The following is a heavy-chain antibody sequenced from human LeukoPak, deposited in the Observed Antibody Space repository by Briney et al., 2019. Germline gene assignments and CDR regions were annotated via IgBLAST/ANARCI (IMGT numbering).Heavy chain of an antibody. CDR1: GGSIANTNY. J-gene: IGHJ4*02. CDR2: VNLQGST. CDR3: AREGGPYRPLDY. Sequence: SETLSLTCGVSGGSIANTNYWTWVRQPPGKGLEWIGEVNLQGSTNYNPSLMGRVAISVDTSENHISLQLTSVTAADTAVYYCAREGGPYRPLDYSGQGTLVTVSS. V-gene: IGHV4-4*02.